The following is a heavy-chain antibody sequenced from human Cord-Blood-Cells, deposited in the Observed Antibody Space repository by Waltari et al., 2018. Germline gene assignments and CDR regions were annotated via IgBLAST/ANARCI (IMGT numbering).Heavy chain of an antibody. V-gene: IGHV3-9*03. CDR2: ISWNSGSI. D-gene: IGHD2-15*01. Sequence: VRPAPGKGLEWVSGISWNSGSIGYADSVKGRFTFSRDNAQNSLYLQMNRLRAEDMALYYCAKGGKSYYYYYYMDVGGKGTTVTDSS. CDR3: AKGGKSYYYYYYMDV. J-gene: IGHJ6*03.